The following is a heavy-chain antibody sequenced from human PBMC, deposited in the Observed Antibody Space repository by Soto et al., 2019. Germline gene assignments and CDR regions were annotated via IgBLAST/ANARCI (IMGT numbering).Heavy chain of an antibody. CDR2: IIPILGIA. Sequence: SVKVSCKASGGTFSSYTISWVRQAPGQGLEWMGRIIPILGIANYAQKFQGRVTITADKSTSTAYMELSSLRSEDTAVYYCARSPTPPDFWSGYYYYYYYMDVWGKGTTVTVSS. CDR1: GGTFSSYT. CDR3: ARSPTPPDFWSGYYYYYYYMDV. V-gene: IGHV1-69*02. J-gene: IGHJ6*03. D-gene: IGHD3-3*01.